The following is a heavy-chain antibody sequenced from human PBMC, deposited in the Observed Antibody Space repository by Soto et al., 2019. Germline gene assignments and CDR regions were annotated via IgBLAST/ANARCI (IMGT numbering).Heavy chain of an antibody. CDR3: ASSYYDILTGYSHWYFDL. V-gene: IGHV3-21*01. D-gene: IGHD3-9*01. CDR2: ISSSSSYI. J-gene: IGHJ2*01. CDR1: GFTFSSYS. Sequence: EVQLVESGGGLVKPGGSLRLSCAASGFTFSSYSMNWVRQAPGKGLEWVSSISSSSSYIYYADSVKGRFTISRDNAKNSLYLQMNSLRAEDTAVYYCASSYYDILTGYSHWYFDLWGRGTLVTVSS.